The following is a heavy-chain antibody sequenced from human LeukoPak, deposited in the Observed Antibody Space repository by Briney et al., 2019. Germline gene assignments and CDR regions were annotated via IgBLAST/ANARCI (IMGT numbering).Heavy chain of an antibody. CDR3: AAQGGSGDLRY. Sequence: GGSLRLSCSASGFTFSTYIMHWVRQAPGKGLEWVGRIKRIIDGGTTDYAAPVKGRFTVSRDDSINTLYLQMSSLKTEDTAVYYCAAQGGSGDLRYWGQGTLVTVSS. CDR2: IKRIIDGGTT. CDR1: GFTFSTYI. J-gene: IGHJ4*02. D-gene: IGHD4-17*01. V-gene: IGHV3-15*01.